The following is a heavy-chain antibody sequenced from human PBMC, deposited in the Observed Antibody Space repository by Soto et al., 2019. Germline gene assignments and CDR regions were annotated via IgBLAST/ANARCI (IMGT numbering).Heavy chain of an antibody. CDR3: ARDRDNSNWPNFDS. J-gene: IGHJ4*02. D-gene: IGHD6-13*01. CDR1: GDTFSIYT. V-gene: IGHV1-69*02. CDR2: VLPFLDIT. Sequence: QVQLVQSGSEVKKPGSSVRVSCKTSGDTFSIYTISWVRQAPGQGLEWMGRVLPFLDITSYSQTFHGRVTITADRPTTPAYMELTSLRSEDTPVYYCARDRDNSNWPNFDSWGQGTLVTVSS.